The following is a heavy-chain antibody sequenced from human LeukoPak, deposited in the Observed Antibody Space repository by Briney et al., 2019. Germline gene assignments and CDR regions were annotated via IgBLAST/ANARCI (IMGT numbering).Heavy chain of an antibody. CDR3: ARDRRVAVFGGPGMNV. CDR1: GGSISSDGFT. D-gene: IGHD3-3*01. CDR2: IYFSVRT. Sequence: SQTLSLSCTVSGGSISSDGFTWGWIPPRPGKGLEWIGYIYFSVRTYYNPSLKRGVTTSVDTPKNQCSLKLSSVTGADTAVYYCARDRRVAVFGGPGMNVWGKGPTV. V-gene: IGHV4-31*03. J-gene: IGHJ6*04.